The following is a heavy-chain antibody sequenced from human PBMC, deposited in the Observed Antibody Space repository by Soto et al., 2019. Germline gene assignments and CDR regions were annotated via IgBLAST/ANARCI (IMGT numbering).Heavy chain of an antibody. Sequence: GGSLRLSCAASGFTFSSYWMHWVRQAPGKGLVWVSRINSDGSSTSYADSVKGRFTISRDNAKNTLYLQMNSLRAEDTAVYYCARGGARVTGPYYYYGMDVWGQGTTVTVSS. CDR2: INSDGSST. J-gene: IGHJ6*02. CDR1: GFTFSSYW. D-gene: IGHD1-20*01. CDR3: ARGGARVTGPYYYYGMDV. V-gene: IGHV3-74*01.